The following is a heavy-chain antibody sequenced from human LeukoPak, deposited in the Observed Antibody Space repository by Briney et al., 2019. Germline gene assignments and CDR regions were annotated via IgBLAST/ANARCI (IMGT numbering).Heavy chain of an antibody. V-gene: IGHV1-2*02. Sequence: ASVKVSCKASGYTFTGYYMHWVRQAPGQGLEWMGWINPNSGGTNYAQKFQGRVTMTRDTSISTAYMELSRLRSDDTAVYYCARGGYCSGGSCYLRLFSPPHDAFDIWGQGTMVTVSS. J-gene: IGHJ3*02. CDR1: GYTFTGYY. D-gene: IGHD2-15*01. CDR3: ARGGYCSGGSCYLRLFSPPHDAFDI. CDR2: INPNSGGT.